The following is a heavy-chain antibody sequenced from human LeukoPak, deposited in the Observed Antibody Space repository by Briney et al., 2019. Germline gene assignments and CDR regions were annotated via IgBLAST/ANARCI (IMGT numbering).Heavy chain of an antibody. J-gene: IGHJ5*02. Sequence: SETLSLTCTVSGGSISSYYWSWIRQPPGKGLEWIGYIYYSGSTNYNPSLKSRVTISVDTSRNQFSLKLSSVTAADTAVYYCARDYCTSTTCPNWFDPWGQGTLVTVSS. V-gene: IGHV4-59*01. CDR2: IYYSGST. D-gene: IGHD2-2*01. CDR1: GGSISSYY. CDR3: ARDYCTSTTCPNWFDP.